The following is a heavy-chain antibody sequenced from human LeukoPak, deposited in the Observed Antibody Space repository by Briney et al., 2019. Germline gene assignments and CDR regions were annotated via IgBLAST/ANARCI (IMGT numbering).Heavy chain of an antibody. CDR1: GYTFTSYG. Sequence: VSVKVSCKAAGYTFTSYGISWVRQAHGQGLEWMGWISAYNGNTNYAQKLQGRVTMTTDTSTSTAYMELRSLRSDDTAVYYCARGRYSYDSSGYLDYWGQGTLVTVPS. CDR3: ARGRYSYDSSGYLDY. V-gene: IGHV1-18*01. CDR2: ISAYNGNT. J-gene: IGHJ4*02. D-gene: IGHD3-22*01.